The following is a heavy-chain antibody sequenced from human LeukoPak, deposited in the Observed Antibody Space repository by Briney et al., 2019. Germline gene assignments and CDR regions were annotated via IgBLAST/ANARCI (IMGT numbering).Heavy chain of an antibody. V-gene: IGHV3-33*01. D-gene: IGHD1-1*01. Sequence: GGSLRLSCAASGFTFGTYGMHWVRQAPGKGLEWVAVTWYDGSKNYYADSVKGRFTISRDNSKNTLYLQMNSLRAEDTAVYYCARDLERAASAFDYWGQGTLVTVSS. CDR1: GFTFGTYG. CDR3: ARDLERAASAFDY. CDR2: TWYDGSKN. J-gene: IGHJ4*02.